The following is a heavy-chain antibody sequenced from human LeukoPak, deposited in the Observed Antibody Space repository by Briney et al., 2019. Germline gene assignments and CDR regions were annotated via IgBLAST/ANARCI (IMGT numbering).Heavy chain of an antibody. CDR1: GFTFSSYG. CDR2: ISYDGSNK. Sequence: PGRSLRLSCAASGFTFSSYGMHWVRQAPGKGLEWVAVISYDGSNKYYADSVKGRFTISRDNSKNTLYLQMNSLRAEDTVVYYCAKGRPGFYSSGWYPWSWFDPWGQGTLVTVSS. V-gene: IGHV3-30*18. J-gene: IGHJ5*02. CDR3: AKGRPGFYSSGWYPWSWFDP. D-gene: IGHD6-19*01.